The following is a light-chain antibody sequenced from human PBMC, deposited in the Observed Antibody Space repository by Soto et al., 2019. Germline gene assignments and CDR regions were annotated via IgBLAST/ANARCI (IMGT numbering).Light chain of an antibody. J-gene: IGKJ1*01. CDR2: GVS. CDR1: QSLSHSY. CDR3: QQYGISPRT. V-gene: IGKV3-20*01. Sequence: EIVLTQSPGTLSLSPGERATLSCRASQSLSHSYLAWYQQTPGQAPRLLIYGVSSRATGIPDRFSGSGSGTDFTLTISRLEPEDFAVYYCQQYGISPRTFCQGTKVEIK.